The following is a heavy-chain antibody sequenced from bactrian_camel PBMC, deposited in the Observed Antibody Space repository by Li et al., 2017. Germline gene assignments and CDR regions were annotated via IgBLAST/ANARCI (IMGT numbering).Heavy chain of an antibody. CDR2: HIIRDGRT. CDR1: GNTYSSYC. D-gene: IGHD2*01. CDR3: AAKGGGYCGTDSPEIFAS. J-gene: IGHJ4*01. V-gene: IGHV3S26*01. Sequence: HVQLVESGRGSVQAGGSLTLSCGVSGNTYSSYCLGWFRQVPGKEREGVAHIIRDGRTGYADSMKGRVTISQDNAKNNVYLEMNSLVTDDTAMYYCAAKGGGYCGTDSPEIFASWGQGTQVTVS.